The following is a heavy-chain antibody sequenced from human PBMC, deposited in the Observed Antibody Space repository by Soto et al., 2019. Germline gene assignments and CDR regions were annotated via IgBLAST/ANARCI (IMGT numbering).Heavy chain of an antibody. CDR3: ARDEIYSVYGLDP. CDR2: IWYDGSNK. Sequence: GGSLRLSCAASGFTFSSYGMHWVRQAPGKGLEWVAVIWYDGSNKYYADSVKGRFTISRDNSKNTLYLQMNSLRAEDTAVYYCARDEIYSVYGLDPWGQGTLVTVSS. J-gene: IGHJ5*02. V-gene: IGHV3-33*01. D-gene: IGHD1-20*01. CDR1: GFTFSSYG.